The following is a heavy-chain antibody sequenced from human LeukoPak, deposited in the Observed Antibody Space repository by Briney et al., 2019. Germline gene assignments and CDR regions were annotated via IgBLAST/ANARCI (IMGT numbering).Heavy chain of an antibody. J-gene: IGHJ3*02. CDR2: IYSGGST. Sequence: GGSLRLSCAASGFTVSSNYMSWVRQAPGKGLEWVSVIYSGGSTYYADSVKGRFTISRDNSKNTLYLQMNSLRAEDTAVYYCARATITMMVGIPADAFDIWGQGTMVTVSS. D-gene: IGHD3-22*01. V-gene: IGHV3-53*01. CDR3: ARATITMMVGIPADAFDI. CDR1: GFTVSSNY.